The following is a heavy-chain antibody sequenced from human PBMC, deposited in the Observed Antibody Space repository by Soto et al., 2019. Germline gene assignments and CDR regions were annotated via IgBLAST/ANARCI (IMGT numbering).Heavy chain of an antibody. CDR3: ARERPDGARLDP. D-gene: IGHD6-6*01. CDR2: IDHSGST. Sequence: QVQLQESGPGLVKPSQTLSLTCTVSGGSIRSGDYYWSWIRQPPGKGLEWIGYIDHSGSTYYNPSLKSRVTISVNTSKNQFSLKLSSVTAADTAVYCCARERPDGARLDPWGQGTLVTLPS. CDR1: GGSIRSGDYY. V-gene: IGHV4-30-4*01. J-gene: IGHJ5*02.